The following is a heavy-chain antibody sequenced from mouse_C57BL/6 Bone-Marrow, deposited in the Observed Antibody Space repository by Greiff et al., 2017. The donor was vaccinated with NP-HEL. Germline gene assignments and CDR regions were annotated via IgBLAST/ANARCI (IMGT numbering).Heavy chain of an antibody. V-gene: IGHV1-12*01. CDR1: GYTFTSYN. CDR2: IYPGNGDT. CDR3: ARGYGIYYGNYEPDWFAY. J-gene: IGHJ3*01. D-gene: IGHD2-1*01. Sequence: QVQLQQSGAELVRPGASVKMSCKASGYTFTSYNMHWVKQTPRQGLEWIGAIYPGNGDTSYNQKFKGKATLTVDKSSSTAYMQLSSLTSEDSAVYFCARGYGIYYGNYEPDWFAYWGQGTLVTVSA.